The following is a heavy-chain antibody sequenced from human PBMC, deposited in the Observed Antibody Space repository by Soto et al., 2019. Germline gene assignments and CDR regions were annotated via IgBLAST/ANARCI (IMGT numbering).Heavy chain of an antibody. J-gene: IGHJ6*03. Sequence: GSLRLSCAASGFTFSSYWMSWVRQAPGKGLEWVANIKQDGSEKYYVDSVKGRFTISRDNAKNSLYLQMNSLRAEDTAVYYCARGRAGTAYYYYYYMDVWGKGTTVTVSS. D-gene: IGHD6-19*01. CDR2: IKQDGSEK. V-gene: IGHV3-7*04. CDR3: ARGRAGTAYYYYYYMDV. CDR1: GFTFSSYW.